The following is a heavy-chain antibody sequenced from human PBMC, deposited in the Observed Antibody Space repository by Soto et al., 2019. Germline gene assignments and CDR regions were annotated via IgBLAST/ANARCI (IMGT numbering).Heavy chain of an antibody. J-gene: IGHJ3*02. Sequence: QLQQWGAGLLKPSETLSLTCVVSGVSFSTYYYNWIRQSPGKGLEWIGEINHSGSNNYSPTLKSPVTMSLDTSTNQFSLKLTSVTASDTAVYYCARGGSNDWQVAFDIWGQGTMVTVSS. CDR1: GVSFSTYY. CDR3: ARGGSNDWQVAFDI. D-gene: IGHD3-9*01. V-gene: IGHV4-34*01. CDR2: INHSGSN.